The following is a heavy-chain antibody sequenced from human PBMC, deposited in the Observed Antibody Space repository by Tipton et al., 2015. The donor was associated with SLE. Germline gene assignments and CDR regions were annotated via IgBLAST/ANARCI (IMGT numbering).Heavy chain of an antibody. D-gene: IGHD3-3*01. V-gene: IGHV4-59*08. CDR3: ARHKLGFWSGYYRRDASDI. Sequence: TLSLTCTVSGGSISGYYWSWVRQPPGKGLEWIGYISFSGLTNYNPSVRSRVSTSMDTSKNQFSLQMSSVTAADTALYYCARHKLGFWSGYYRRDASDIWGQGTMVTVSS. CDR1: GGSISGYY. J-gene: IGHJ3*02. CDR2: ISFSGLT.